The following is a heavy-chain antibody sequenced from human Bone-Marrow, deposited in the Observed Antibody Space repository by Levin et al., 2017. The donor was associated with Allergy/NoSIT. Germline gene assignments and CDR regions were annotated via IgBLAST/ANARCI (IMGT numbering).Heavy chain of an antibody. CDR1: GFIFSGSA. CDR3: TRLEEAATNGHDY. J-gene: IGHJ4*02. Sequence: GGSLRLSCAASGFIFSGSAIHWVRQASGKGLEWIGRIRDNTNSYATAYAASVTGRFTISRDDSKNTAYLQMNSLKTEDTAVYYCTRLEEAATNGHDYWGQGTLVTVSS. D-gene: IGHD2-8*01. CDR2: IRDNTNSYAT. V-gene: IGHV3-73*01.